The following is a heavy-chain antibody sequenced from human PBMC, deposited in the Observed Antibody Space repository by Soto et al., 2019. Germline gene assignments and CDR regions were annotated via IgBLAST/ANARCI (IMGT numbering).Heavy chain of an antibody. V-gene: IGHV3-23*01. CDR1: GFTFSSYA. D-gene: IGHD6-13*01. J-gene: IGHJ5*02. Sequence: GGSLRLSCAASGFTFSSYAMTWVRQAPGKGLEWVSAISGGGGSTYYADSVKGRFTISRDNSQNTLYLQMNSLRAEDTALYYCAKDVGSSPYNWVDPWGQGTLGTVSS. CDR2: ISGGGGST. CDR3: AKDVGSSPYNWVDP.